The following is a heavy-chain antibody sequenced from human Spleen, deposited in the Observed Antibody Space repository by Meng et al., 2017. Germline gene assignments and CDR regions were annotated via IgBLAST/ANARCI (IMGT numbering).Heavy chain of an antibody. J-gene: IGHJ4*02. D-gene: IGHD3-10*01. Sequence: SETLSLTCTVSGGSISSYYWSWIRQPAGKGLEWIGRIYTSGSTNYNPSLKSRVTMSVDTSKNQFSLKLSSVTAADTAVYYCARDGFGYGSGSYYPYYFDYWGQGTLVTVSS. CDR3: ARDGFGYGSGSYYPYYFDY. CDR1: GGSISSYY. CDR2: IYTSGST. V-gene: IGHV4-4*07.